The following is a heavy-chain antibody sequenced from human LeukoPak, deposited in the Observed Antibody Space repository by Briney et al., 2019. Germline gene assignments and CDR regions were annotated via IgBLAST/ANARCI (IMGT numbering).Heavy chain of an antibody. J-gene: IGHJ3*02. CDR2: IYTSGST. D-gene: IGHD3-10*01. CDR3: AREELLWFGEFYAFDI. Sequence: SETLPLTCTVSGGSISSYYWSWIRQPAGKGLEWIGRIYTSGSTNYNPSLKSRVTMSVDTSKNQFSLKLSSVTAADTAVYYCAREELLWFGEFYAFDIWGQGTMVTVSS. CDR1: GGSISSYY. V-gene: IGHV4-4*07.